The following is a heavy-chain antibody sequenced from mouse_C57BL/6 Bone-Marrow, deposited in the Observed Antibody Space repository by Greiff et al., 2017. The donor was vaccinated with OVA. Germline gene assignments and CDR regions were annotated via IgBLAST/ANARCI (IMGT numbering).Heavy chain of an antibody. CDR3: ARSKDYGSSYVGYYYAMDY. V-gene: IGHV1-64*01. CDR1: GYTFTSYW. J-gene: IGHJ4*01. CDR2: IHPNSGST. Sequence: QVQLQQPGAELVKPGASVKLSCKASGYTFTSYWMHWVKQRPGQGLEWIGMIHPNSGSTNYNEKFKSKATLTVDKSSSTAYMQLSSLTSEDSAVYYCARSKDYGSSYVGYYYAMDYWGQGTSVTVSS. D-gene: IGHD1-1*01.